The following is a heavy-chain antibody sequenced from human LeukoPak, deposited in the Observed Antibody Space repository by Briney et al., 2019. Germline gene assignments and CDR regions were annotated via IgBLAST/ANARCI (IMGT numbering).Heavy chain of an antibody. J-gene: IGHJ4*02. CDR2: IYPGDSHT. CDR1: GYSFTSYR. D-gene: IGHD5-12*01. CDR3: ARWLATSESYYFDY. Sequence: GESLKITCKGSGYSFTSYRIGWVRQMPGKGLEWMGIIYPGDSHTRYSPSFQGQVTISADKSISTAYLQWSSLKASDTAMYYCARWLATSESYYFDYWGQGTLVTVSS. V-gene: IGHV5-51*01.